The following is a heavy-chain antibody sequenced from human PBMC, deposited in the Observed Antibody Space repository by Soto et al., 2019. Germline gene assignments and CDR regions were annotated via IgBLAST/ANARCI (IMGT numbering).Heavy chain of an antibody. V-gene: IGHV3-21*01. CDR3: ARADSSGWSWGAFDI. CDR2: ISSSSSYI. D-gene: IGHD6-19*01. CDR1: GFTFSSYS. Sequence: PGGSLRLSCAASGFTFSSYSMNWVRQAPGKGLEWVSSISSSSSYIYYADSVKGRFTISRDNAKNSLYLQMNSLRAEDTAVYYCARADSSGWSWGAFDIWGQGTMVTVSS. J-gene: IGHJ3*02.